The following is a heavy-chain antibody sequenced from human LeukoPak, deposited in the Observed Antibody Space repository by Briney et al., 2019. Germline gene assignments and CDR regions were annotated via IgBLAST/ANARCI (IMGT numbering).Heavy chain of an antibody. D-gene: IGHD3-10*01. CDR2: LFYSGST. Sequence: SETLSLTCTVSGGSIGSYYWSWIRQPPGKGLEWIAYLFYSGSTDYNPSLESRVTISVDPSKNQFSLKLRSVTAADTAVYYCATVAVIRGVTYFDYWGQGTLVTVSS. V-gene: IGHV4-59*01. J-gene: IGHJ4*02. CDR1: GGSIGSYY. CDR3: ATVAVIRGVTYFDY.